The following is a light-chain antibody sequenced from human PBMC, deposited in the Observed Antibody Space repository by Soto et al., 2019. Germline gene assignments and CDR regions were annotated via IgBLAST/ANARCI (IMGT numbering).Light chain of an antibody. Sequence: EIVLTQSPGTLSLSPGERATLSCRTSQTVSTRYLAWYQQKPSQAPRLLIYGASSRATGIPDRFSGSGSGTDFSLTISRLEPEDFAVYYCQQFASSPSLYTFGQGTKLEIK. CDR2: GAS. V-gene: IGKV3-20*01. J-gene: IGKJ2*01. CDR3: QQFASSPSLYT. CDR1: QTVSTRY.